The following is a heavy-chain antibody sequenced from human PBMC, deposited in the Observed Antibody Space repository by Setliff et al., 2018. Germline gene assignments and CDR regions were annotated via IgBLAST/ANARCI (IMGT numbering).Heavy chain of an antibody. J-gene: IGHJ2*01. CDR2: INPRSGGT. D-gene: IGHD5-12*01. Sequence: ASVKVSCKASGYTFTDFHIHWVRQAPGQRPEWMAWINPRSGGTNYAQNIQGRVSITRDTSSSTAYMELSGLTSDDTAVYYCTRGGFSTSRRDYWYFDLWGRGTLVTVSS. V-gene: IGHV1-2*02. CDR3: TRGGFSTSRRDYWYFDL. CDR1: GYTFTDFH.